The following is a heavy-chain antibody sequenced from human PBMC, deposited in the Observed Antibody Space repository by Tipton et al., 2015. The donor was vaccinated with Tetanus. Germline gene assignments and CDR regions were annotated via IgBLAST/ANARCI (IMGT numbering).Heavy chain of an antibody. CDR2: VYYGGTP. CDR3: TTTAVGVPLDP. Sequence: TLSLTCTVSGASISTTSYYWGWVRQPPGKGLECIGSVYYGGTPCYDPSLKSRVTISVDTSKNQFSLSLRSVTAADTAVYYCTTTAVGVPLDPWGQGTLVTVSS. J-gene: IGHJ5*02. D-gene: IGHD6-13*01. CDR1: GASISTTSYY. V-gene: IGHV4-39*01.